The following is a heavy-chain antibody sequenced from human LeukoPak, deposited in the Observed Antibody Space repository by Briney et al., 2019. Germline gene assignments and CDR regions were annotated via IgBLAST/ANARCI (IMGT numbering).Heavy chain of an antibody. J-gene: IGHJ4*02. D-gene: IGHD1-26*01. Sequence: RPWETLPLTRTDSGYSISSGYFWAWIRQPPGKGLEWIGSIYHSGRTYYNPSLQSRVTMSVDTSKNQFSLKLNSVTAAETAVYYCARGRYSGSNGNYFDHWGQGTLVSVSS. CDR1: GYSISSGYF. CDR3: ARGRYSGSNGNYFDH. CDR2: IYHSGRT. V-gene: IGHV4-38-2*02.